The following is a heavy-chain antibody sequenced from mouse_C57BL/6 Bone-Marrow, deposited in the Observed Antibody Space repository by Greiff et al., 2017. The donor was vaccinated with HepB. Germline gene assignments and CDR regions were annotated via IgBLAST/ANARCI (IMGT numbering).Heavy chain of an antibody. J-gene: IGHJ2*01. CDR1: GFTFSSYA. D-gene: IGHD1-1*01. CDR2: ISDGGSYT. Sequence: DVMLVESGGGLVKPGGSPKLSCAASGFTFSSYAMSWVRRTPEKRLEWVATISDGGSYTYYPDNVKGRFTTSRDNAKNNLYLQMSHLKSEDTAMYYCARDQRYPFDYWGQGTTLTVSS. CDR3: ARDQRYPFDY. V-gene: IGHV5-4*01.